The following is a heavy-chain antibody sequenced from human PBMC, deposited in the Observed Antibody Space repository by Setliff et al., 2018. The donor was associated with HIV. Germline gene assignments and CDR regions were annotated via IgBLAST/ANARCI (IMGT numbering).Heavy chain of an antibody. J-gene: IGHJ5*02. D-gene: IGHD6-19*01. Sequence: KPSETLSLTCAVSGGSISSSNSYWGWIRQPPGKGLEWIGTIYYSATAYYSGTTYYNPSFKSRVAISVYTSKNQFSLTLSSVTAADTAVYYCARHPNPSTGWYRGPGWFDPWGQGTLVTVSS. CDR1: GGSISSSNSY. V-gene: IGHV4-39*01. CDR3: ARHPNPSTGWYRGPGWFDP. CDR2: IYYSATAYYSGTT.